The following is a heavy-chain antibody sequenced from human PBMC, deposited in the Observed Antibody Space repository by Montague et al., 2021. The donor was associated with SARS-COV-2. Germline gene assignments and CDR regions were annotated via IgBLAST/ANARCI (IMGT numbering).Heavy chain of an antibody. Sequence: SETLSLTCAVYGGSFSGYYWSWIRQLPGKGLEWIGEINHSGSTNYNPSPNSRVNISVDTSKDQFSLQLSSMTAAATAVYYCAKVRYYGSGTSLGMDVWGQGTTVTVSS. CDR2: INHSGST. CDR1: GGSFSGYY. D-gene: IGHD3-10*01. CDR3: AKVRYYGSGTSLGMDV. J-gene: IGHJ6*02. V-gene: IGHV4-34*01.